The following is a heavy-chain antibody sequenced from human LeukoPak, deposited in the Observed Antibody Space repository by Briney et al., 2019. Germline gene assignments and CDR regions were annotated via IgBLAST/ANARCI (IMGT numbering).Heavy chain of an antibody. CDR3: ARSTFWSGYYTGEDY. CDR1: GYTFTGYY. D-gene: IGHD3-3*01. CDR2: INSNSGGT. V-gene: IGHV1-2*02. J-gene: IGHJ4*02. Sequence: ASVKVYCKASGYTFTGYYMHWVRQAPGQGLEWIGWINSNSGGTNYAQKFQGRVTMTRDTSISTAYMELSRLRSDDTAVYYCARSTFWSGYYTGEDYWGQGTLVTVSS.